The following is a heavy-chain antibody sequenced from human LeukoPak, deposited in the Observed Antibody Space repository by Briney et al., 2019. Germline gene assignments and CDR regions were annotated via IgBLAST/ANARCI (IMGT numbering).Heavy chain of an antibody. CDR1: GYIFRSYG. J-gene: IGHJ4*02. CDR3: AREGITGTFDY. D-gene: IGHD1-20*01. Sequence: ASVKVSCKASGYIFRSYGLSWVRQAPGQGLEWLGWISCYNGETRYEQNLQGRVTLTTDTSTSTAYMELSSLRSEDTAVYYCAREGITGTFDYWGQGTLVTVSS. CDR2: ISCYNGET. V-gene: IGHV1-18*01.